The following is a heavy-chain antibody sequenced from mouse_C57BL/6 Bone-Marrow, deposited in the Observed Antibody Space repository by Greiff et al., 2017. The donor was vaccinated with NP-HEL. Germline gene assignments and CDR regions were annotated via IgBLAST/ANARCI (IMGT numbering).Heavy chain of an antibody. CDR3: ALYYANYPFAY. CDR1: GYTFTSYW. Sequence: QVQLQQPGAELVRPGTSVKLSCKASGYTFTSYWMHWVKQRPGQGLEWIGVIDPSDSYTNYNQKFKDKATLTVDKSSSTAYMQLSSLTSEDSAVYYGALYYANYPFAYWGQGTLVTVSA. CDR2: IDPSDSYT. V-gene: IGHV1-59*01. D-gene: IGHD2-1*01. J-gene: IGHJ3*01.